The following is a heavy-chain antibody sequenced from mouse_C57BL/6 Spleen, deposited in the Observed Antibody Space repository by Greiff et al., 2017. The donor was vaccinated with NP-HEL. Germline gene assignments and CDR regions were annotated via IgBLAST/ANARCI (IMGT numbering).Heavy chain of an antibody. CDR1: GYTFTAYY. V-gene: IGHV1-76*01. D-gene: IGHD1-1*01. CDR3: ARDYYGSPYYFDY. J-gene: IGHJ2*01. Sequence: QVQLQQSGAELVRPGASVKLSCKASGYTFTAYYINWVKQRPGQGLEWIARIYPGSGNTYYNEKFKGTATLTAEKSSSTAYMQLSSLTSEDSAVYFCARDYYGSPYYFDYWGQGTTLTVSS. CDR2: IYPGSGNT.